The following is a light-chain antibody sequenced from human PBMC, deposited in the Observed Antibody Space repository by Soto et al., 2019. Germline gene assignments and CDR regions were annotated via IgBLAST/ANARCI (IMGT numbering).Light chain of an antibody. CDR1: QSVSSSY. CDR3: QHFGGTTFT. Sequence: EIVLTQSPGTLSLSPGERATLSCRASQSVSSSYLAWYQQKPGQAPRFLIYGASSRATGIPDRFSVSASWTHFTLTISRLEPGDLSVYYCQHFGGTTFTFGQVTRLEIK. J-gene: IGKJ5*01. V-gene: IGKV3-20*01. CDR2: GAS.